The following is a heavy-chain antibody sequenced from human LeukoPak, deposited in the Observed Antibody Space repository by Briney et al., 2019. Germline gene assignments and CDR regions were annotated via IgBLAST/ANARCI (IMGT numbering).Heavy chain of an antibody. CDR1: GFTFSSYS. J-gene: IGHJ4*02. D-gene: IGHD1-20*01. V-gene: IGHV3-23*01. Sequence: GGSLRLSCAASGFTFSSYSMSWVRQAPGKGLEWVSAISSSGGSTDYTDSVKGRFTISRDNSKNTLCLQMNSLRAEDTAVYCCAKKMSITAASQVDYWGQGTLVTVSS. CDR2: ISSSGGST. CDR3: AKKMSITAASQVDY.